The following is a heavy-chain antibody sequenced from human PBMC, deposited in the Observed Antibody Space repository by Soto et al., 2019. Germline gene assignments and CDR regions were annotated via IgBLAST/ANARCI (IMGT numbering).Heavy chain of an antibody. CDR2: INHSGST. Sequence: SETLSLTCAVYGGSFSGYYWSWIRQPPGKGLEWIGEINHSGSTNYNPSLKSRVTISVDTSKNQFSLKLSSVTAADTAVYYCARGRSSTGRTPGGLYYYYYYMDVLGKGTTVTVSS. D-gene: IGHD1-1*01. J-gene: IGHJ6*03. CDR1: GGSFSGYY. CDR3: ARGRSSTGRTPGGLYYYYYYMDV. V-gene: IGHV4-34*01.